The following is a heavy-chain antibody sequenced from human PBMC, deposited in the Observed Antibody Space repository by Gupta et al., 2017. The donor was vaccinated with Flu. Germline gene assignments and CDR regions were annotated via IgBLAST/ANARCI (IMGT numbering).Heavy chain of an antibody. J-gene: IGHJ6*02. D-gene: IGHD2-2*01. Sequence: QVQLVESGGGVVQPGKSLRLACAASGCSFSTYGRYWVRPAPGKGLEWLAVVSHDGGQNNYADSVKGRFTISRDNAKGTLYLEMNSLRSEDTALYYCAKDRVRRSSGYGMDLWGLGTTVTVSS. CDR2: VSHDGGQN. CDR1: GCSFSTYG. CDR3: AKDRVRRSSGYGMDL. V-gene: IGHV3-30*18.